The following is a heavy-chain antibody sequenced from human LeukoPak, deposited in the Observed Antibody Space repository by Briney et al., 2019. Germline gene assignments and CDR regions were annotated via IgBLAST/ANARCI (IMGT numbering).Heavy chain of an antibody. Sequence: PGGSLRLSCAASGFTFSSYGMHWVRQAPGKGLEWVAVISYDGSNKYYADSVEGRLTISRDNSKNTLCLQMNSLRAEDTAVYYCAKGGGSYYYTHLDYWGQGTLVTVSS. V-gene: IGHV3-30*18. CDR2: ISYDGSNK. CDR3: AKGGGSYYYTHLDY. CDR1: GFTFSSYG. D-gene: IGHD1-26*01. J-gene: IGHJ4*02.